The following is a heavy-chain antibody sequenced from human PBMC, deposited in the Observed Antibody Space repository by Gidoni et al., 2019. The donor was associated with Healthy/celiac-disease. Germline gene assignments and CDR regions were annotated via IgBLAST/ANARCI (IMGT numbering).Heavy chain of an antibody. Sequence: QVQLQQSGPGLVKPSQTLSLTCAISGDSVSSNSAAWNWIRQSPSRGLEWLGRTYYRSKWYNDYAVSVKSRITINPDTSKNQFSLQLNSVTPEDTAVYYCARGREYCSSTSCYVYFDYWGQGTLVTVSS. CDR2: TYYRSKWYN. CDR3: ARGREYCSSTSCYVYFDY. V-gene: IGHV6-1*01. D-gene: IGHD2-2*01. CDR1: GDSVSSNSAA. J-gene: IGHJ4*02.